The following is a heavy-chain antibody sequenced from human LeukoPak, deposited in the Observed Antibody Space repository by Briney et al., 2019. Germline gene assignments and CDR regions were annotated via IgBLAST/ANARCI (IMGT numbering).Heavy chain of an antibody. V-gene: IGHV3-21*01. CDR3: ARDRYDFWSGCYVY. J-gene: IGHJ4*02. CDR1: GFTFSSYS. Sequence: KPGGSLRLSCAASGFTFSSYSMNWVRQAPGRGLEWVSSISSSSSYIYYADSVKGRFTISRDNAKNSLYLQMNSLRAEDTAVYYCARDRYDFWSGCYVYWGQGTLVTVSS. CDR2: ISSSSSYI. D-gene: IGHD3-3*01.